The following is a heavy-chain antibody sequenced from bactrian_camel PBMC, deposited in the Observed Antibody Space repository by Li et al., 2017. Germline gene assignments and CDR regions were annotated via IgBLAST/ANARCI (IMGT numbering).Heavy chain of an antibody. V-gene: IGHV3S10*01. D-gene: IGHD1*01. CDR1: GFTLSTRF. CDR2: IDIFNST. J-gene: IGHJ4*01. CDR3: AADQDAFGLGNAYRY. Sequence: DVQLVESGGGSVQTGGSLRLSCAASGFTLSTRFLAWFRQAPGKEREGVAGIDIFNSTRYAGSVKGRFTISRDNTKNTLYLQMDSLKPEDSAMYDCAADQDAFGLGNAYRYWGQGTQVTVS.